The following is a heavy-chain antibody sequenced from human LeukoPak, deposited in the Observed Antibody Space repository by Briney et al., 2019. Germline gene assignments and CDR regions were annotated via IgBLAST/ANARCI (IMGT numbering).Heavy chain of an antibody. D-gene: IGHD3-10*01. Sequence: GGSLRLSCAASGSTFSDYYMSWIRQAPGKGLEWVSYISSSGSTIYYADSVKGRFTISRDNAKNSLYLQMNSLRAEDTAVYYCARIWFGELYEDYYMDVWGKGTTVTVSS. J-gene: IGHJ6*03. CDR1: GSTFSDYY. CDR2: ISSSGSTI. CDR3: ARIWFGELYEDYYMDV. V-gene: IGHV3-11*01.